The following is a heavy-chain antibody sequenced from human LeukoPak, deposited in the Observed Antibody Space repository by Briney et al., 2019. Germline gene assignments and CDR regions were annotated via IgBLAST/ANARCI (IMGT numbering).Heavy chain of an antibody. CDR1: GYMFTTSF. J-gene: IGHJ4*02. Sequence: ASVKVSCKASGYMFTTSFMHWVRQAPGQGLEWMGVINPSGTSADYAQKFQGRVTMTRDTSTNTVYMELSSLRSEDTAVYYCASPHGASYYYFDYWGQGTLVTVSS. D-gene: IGHD4/OR15-4a*01. CDR2: INPSGTSA. V-gene: IGHV1-46*01. CDR3: ASPHGASYYYFDY.